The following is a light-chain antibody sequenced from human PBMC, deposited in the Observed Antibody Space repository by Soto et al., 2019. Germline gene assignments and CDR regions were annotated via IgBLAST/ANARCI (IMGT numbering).Light chain of an antibody. CDR1: QSVSSY. V-gene: IGKV3-11*01. Sequence: EIVLTQSPATLSLSPGERATLPCRASQSVSSYLAWYQKKPGQDPRILIYDASNRATGIPARFSGSGSGTDFNLTISRLETEDFAVYYCQQRSNWPITFGQGTRLEIK. CDR3: QQRSNWPIT. J-gene: IGKJ5*01. CDR2: DAS.